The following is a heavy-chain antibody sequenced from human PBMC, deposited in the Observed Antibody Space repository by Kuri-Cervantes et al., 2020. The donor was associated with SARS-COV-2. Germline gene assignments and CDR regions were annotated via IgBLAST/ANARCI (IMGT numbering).Heavy chain of an antibody. D-gene: IGHD3-22*01. CDR3: AREQISLIVMESGTFGI. CDR2: TYYKSQWYN. CDR1: GDSVSSNSAA. V-gene: IGHV6-1*01. Sequence: SQTLSLTCAISGDSVSSNSAAWNWIRQSPPTGLEWLGRTYYKSQWYNDYSVSVKSRIIINADTSKNHFSLQLSSVTPEDTAVYYCAREQISLIVMESGTFGIWGQGTMVTVSS. J-gene: IGHJ3*02.